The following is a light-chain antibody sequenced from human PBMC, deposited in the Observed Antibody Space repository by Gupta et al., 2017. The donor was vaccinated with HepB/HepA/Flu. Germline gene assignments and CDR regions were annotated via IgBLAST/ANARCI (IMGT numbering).Light chain of an antibody. CDR1: QSVSSN. Sequence: EIVMTQSPATLSVSPGERATLSCTASQSVSSNLAWYQQKPGQAPRLLIYGASTRATGIPARFSGSGSGTEFTLTISSLQAEDFAVYYCQQDKNWPPITFGHGTKVDIK. CDR2: GAS. CDR3: QQDKNWPPIT. J-gene: IGKJ3*01. V-gene: IGKV3-15*01.